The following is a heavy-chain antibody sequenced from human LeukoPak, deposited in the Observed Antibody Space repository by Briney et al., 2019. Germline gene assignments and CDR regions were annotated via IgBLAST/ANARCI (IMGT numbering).Heavy chain of an antibody. CDR3: ARARWDTVTTLALYAFDI. V-gene: IGHV1-46*01. Sequence: ASVKVSCKASGYTFTGYYMHWVRQAPGQGLEWMGIINPSGGSTSYAQKFQGRVTMTRDMSTSTVYMELSSLRSEDTAVYYCARARWDTVTTLALYAFDIWGQGTMVTVSS. D-gene: IGHD4-17*01. J-gene: IGHJ3*02. CDR2: INPSGGST. CDR1: GYTFTGYY.